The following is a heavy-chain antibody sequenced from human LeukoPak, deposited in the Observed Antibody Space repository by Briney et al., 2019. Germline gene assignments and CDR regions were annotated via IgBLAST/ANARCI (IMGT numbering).Heavy chain of an antibody. Sequence: ASVKVSCKASGGTFTSYAISWVRQAPGQGLEWMGGIIPIFGTANYAQKFQGRVTITTDESTSTAYMELSSLRSEDTAVYYCARGAVFCSSTSCYTDWYYFDYWGQGTLVTVSS. CDR1: GGTFTSYA. V-gene: IGHV1-69*05. J-gene: IGHJ4*02. CDR3: ARGAVFCSSTSCYTDWYYFDY. CDR2: IIPIFGTA. D-gene: IGHD2-2*02.